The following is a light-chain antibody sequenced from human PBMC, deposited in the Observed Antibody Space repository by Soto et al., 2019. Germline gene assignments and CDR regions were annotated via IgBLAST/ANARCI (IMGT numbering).Light chain of an antibody. CDR2: DAS. J-gene: IGKJ1*01. V-gene: IGKV1-5*01. CDR1: QSISSW. CDR3: QQYNSSPST. Sequence: IHVTRSPSTGSASVLDGVAMACLGNQSISSWLAWYQQTPGKAPKLLIFDASNLETGVPSRFSGSGSGTDFTLTITSLQPHDFATYYCQQYNSSPSTFGQGTKVDIK.